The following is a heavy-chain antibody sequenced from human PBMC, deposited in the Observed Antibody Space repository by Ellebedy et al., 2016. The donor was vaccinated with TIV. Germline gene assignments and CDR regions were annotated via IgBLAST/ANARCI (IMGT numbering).Heavy chain of an antibody. CDR3: AKDRGARQYYYYGMDV. Sequence: PGGSLRLSCAASGFTFSSYAMHWVRQAPGKGLEWVAAISYDGNNKYYADSVKGRFTISRDNSMHTLYLQMNSLRAEDTAVYYCAKDRGARQYYYYGMDVWGQGTTVTVSS. CDR2: ISYDGNNK. J-gene: IGHJ6*02. V-gene: IGHV3-30*18. CDR1: GFTFSSYA. D-gene: IGHD3-10*01.